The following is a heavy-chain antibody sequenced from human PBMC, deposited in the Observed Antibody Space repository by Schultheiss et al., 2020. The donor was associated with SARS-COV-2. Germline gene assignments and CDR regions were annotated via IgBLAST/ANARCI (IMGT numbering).Heavy chain of an antibody. D-gene: IGHD5-18*01. CDR2: ISGSGRST. Sequence: GESLKISCEASGFTFSSYAMSWVRQAPVRGLEWVASISGSGRSTNYADSVWGRFTVSRDNSKNTVYLQMNSLRGDDTAVYYCARHRIQLWPVPADHWGQGTLVTVSS. CDR3: ARHRIQLWPVPADH. J-gene: IGHJ4*02. CDR1: GFTFSSYA. V-gene: IGHV3-23*01.